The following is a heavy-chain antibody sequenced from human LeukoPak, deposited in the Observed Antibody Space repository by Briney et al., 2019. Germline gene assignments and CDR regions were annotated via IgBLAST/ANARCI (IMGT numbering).Heavy chain of an antibody. CDR2: ISVYNGNR. V-gene: IGHV1-18*01. J-gene: IGHJ4*02. D-gene: IGHD3-10*01. CDR1: GYTFSRYG. CDR3: ARGRIDYGSSEVSFDC. Sequence: ASVKVSCKASGYTFSRYGFSWVRQAPGQGLEWMGWISVYNGNRNYAKKVQGRVTMTTDTSTSTAYMELRSLRSDDTAVYFCARGRIDYGSSEVSFDCWGQGTLVTVPS.